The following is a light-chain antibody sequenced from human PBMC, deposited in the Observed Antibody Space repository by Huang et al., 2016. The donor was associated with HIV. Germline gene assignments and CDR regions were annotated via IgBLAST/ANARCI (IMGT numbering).Light chain of an antibody. CDR3: QQYNKWPT. Sequence: EIVMTQSPATLSVSPGERATLSCRASQNIAGNLAWSQQKPGQAPRLLIYVASTRATGIPARFSGSGSGTEFTLTISSLQSEDFAVYYCQQYNKWPTFGQGTKLEIK. J-gene: IGKJ2*01. CDR2: VAS. CDR1: QNIAGN. V-gene: IGKV3-15*01.